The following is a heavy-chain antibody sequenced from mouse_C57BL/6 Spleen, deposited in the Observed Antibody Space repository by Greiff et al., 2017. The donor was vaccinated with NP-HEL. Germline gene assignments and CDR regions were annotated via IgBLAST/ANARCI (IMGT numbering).Heavy chain of an antibody. D-gene: IGHD4-1*01. V-gene: IGHV5-17*01. Sequence: EVKLMESGGGLVKPGGSLKLSCAASGFTFSDYGMHWVRQAPEKGLEWVAYISSGSSTIYYADTVKGRFTISRDNAKNTLFLQMTSLRSEDTAMYYCARPGTGDYYAMDYWGQGTSVTVSS. CDR1: GFTFSDYG. CDR2: ISSGSSTI. CDR3: ARPGTGDYYAMDY. J-gene: IGHJ4*01.